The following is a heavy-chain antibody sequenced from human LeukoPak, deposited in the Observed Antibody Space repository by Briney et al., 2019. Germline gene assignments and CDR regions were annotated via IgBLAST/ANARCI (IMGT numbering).Heavy chain of an antibody. J-gene: IGHJ4*02. Sequence: ASVKVSCKASGYTFTSYGISWVRQAPGQGLEWMGWISAYNGNTNYAQKLQGRVTMTTDTSTSTDYMELRSLRSGDTAVYYCARDGYSSSWYPGDYWGQGTLVTVSS. CDR2: ISAYNGNT. D-gene: IGHD6-13*01. CDR3: ARDGYSSSWYPGDY. CDR1: GYTFTSYG. V-gene: IGHV1-18*01.